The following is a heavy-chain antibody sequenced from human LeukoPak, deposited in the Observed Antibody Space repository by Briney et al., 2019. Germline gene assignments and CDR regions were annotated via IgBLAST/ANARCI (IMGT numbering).Heavy chain of an antibody. J-gene: IGHJ4*02. Sequence: PSETLSLTCTVSGYSISSGYYWGWIRQPPGKGLEWIGSIYHSGSTYYNPSLKSRVTISVDTSKNQFSLKLSSVTAADTAVYYCAREGGREQWLVRYYFDYWGQGTLVTVSS. CDR3: AREGGREQWLVRYYFDY. V-gene: IGHV4-38-2*02. CDR1: GYSISSGYY. CDR2: IYHSGST. D-gene: IGHD6-19*01.